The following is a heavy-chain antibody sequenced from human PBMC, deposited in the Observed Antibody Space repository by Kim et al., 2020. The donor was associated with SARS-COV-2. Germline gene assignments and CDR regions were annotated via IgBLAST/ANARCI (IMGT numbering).Heavy chain of an antibody. CDR3: ARDRGVHFFDY. Sequence: GGSLRLSCAASGLTTFSTHSFHWVREAPGKGLEWVAVIWCDGTYKYYADVVEGLFTISIDNSKKTIYLEMNSLTTEDPAVYYCARDRGVHFFDYACQGILATVSS. V-gene: IGHV3-33*01. CDR2: IWCDGTYK. CDR1: GLTTFSTHS. D-gene: IGHD3-10*01. J-gene: IGHJ4*02.